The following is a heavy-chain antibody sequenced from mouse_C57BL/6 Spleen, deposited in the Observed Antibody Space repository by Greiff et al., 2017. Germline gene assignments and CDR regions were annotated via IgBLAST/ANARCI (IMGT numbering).Heavy chain of an antibody. V-gene: IGHV1-80*01. Sequence: VQLQQSGAELVKPGASVKLSCKASGYAFSSYWMNWVKQRPGKGLEWIGQIYPGDGDTNYNGKFKGKATLTADKSSSTAYMKLSSLTSEDSAVYFCARQVGNDGSSYWYFDVWGTGTTVTVAS. CDR3: ARQVGNDGSSYWYFDV. J-gene: IGHJ1*03. CDR2: IYPGDGDT. CDR1: GYAFSSYW. D-gene: IGHD1-1*01.